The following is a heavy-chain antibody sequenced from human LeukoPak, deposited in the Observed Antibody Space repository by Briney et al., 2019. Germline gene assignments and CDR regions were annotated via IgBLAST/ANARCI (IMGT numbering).Heavy chain of an antibody. D-gene: IGHD5-18*01. CDR1: GFTFSSYA. Sequence: ESGGSLRLSCAASGFTFSSYAMHWVRQAPGKGLEWVAVISYDGSNKYYADSVKGRFTISRDNSKNTLYLQMNSLRAENTAVYYCARDGERYSYGYFLDYWGQGTLVTVSS. V-gene: IGHV3-30*04. CDR2: ISYDGSNK. J-gene: IGHJ4*02. CDR3: ARDGERYSYGYFLDY.